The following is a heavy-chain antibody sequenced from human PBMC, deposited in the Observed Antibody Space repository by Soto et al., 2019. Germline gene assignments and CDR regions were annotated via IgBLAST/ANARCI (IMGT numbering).Heavy chain of an antibody. CDR1: GFTFSNYA. J-gene: IGHJ6*02. Sequence: EVQLLESGGGLVQPGGSLRLSCAVSGFTFSNYAMNWVRQAPGKGLEWVSSISASGSVTYYADSVRGRFTIARDNSKNTLDLQMNSLSAEDTAVYYWAKDALGDYYYYGMDVWGQGTTVTVSS. V-gene: IGHV3-23*01. CDR3: AKDALGDYYYYGMDV. CDR2: ISASGSVT.